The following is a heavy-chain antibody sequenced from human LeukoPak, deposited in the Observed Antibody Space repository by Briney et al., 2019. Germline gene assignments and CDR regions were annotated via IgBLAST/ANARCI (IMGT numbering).Heavy chain of an antibody. D-gene: IGHD3-10*01. V-gene: IGHV4-4*02. Sequence: KPSGTLSLTCAVSGGSISSSNWWSWVRQPPGKGLEWIGEIYHSGSTNYNPSPKSRVTISVDKSKNQFSLKLSSVTAADTAVYYCASYYYGSGSPLTYNWFDPWGQGTLVTVSS. CDR1: GGSISSSNW. CDR3: ASYYYGSGSPLTYNWFDP. J-gene: IGHJ5*02. CDR2: IYHSGST.